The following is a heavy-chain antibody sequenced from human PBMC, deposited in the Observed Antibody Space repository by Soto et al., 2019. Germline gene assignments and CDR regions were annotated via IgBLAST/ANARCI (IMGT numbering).Heavy chain of an antibody. J-gene: IGHJ4*02. V-gene: IGHV3-11*06. CDR3: AGAGISSASEYFFDY. CDR2: ISGPSGYT. Sequence: LRLSCTASGFSFSDHSMTWMRQAPGKGLEWISYISGPSGYTLYADSVKGRFTISRDNSKNSMFMRMNSLRVEDTAVYFCAGAGISSASEYFFDYWGPGALVTVSS. CDR1: GFSFSDHS. D-gene: IGHD2-15*01.